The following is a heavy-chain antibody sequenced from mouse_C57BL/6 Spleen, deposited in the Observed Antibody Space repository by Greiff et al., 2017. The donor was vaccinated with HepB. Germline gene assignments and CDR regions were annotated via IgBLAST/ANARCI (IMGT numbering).Heavy chain of an antibody. D-gene: IGHD2-1*01. V-gene: IGHV1-53*01. CDR2: INPSNGGT. CDR1: GYTFTSYW. J-gene: IGHJ3*01. Sequence: QVHVKQPGPELVKPGASVKLSCKASGYTFTSYWMHWVKQRPGQGLEWIGNINPSNGGTNYNEKFKSKATLTVDKSSSTAYMQLSSLTSEDSAVYYCARGGGNYFAWFAYWGQGTLVTVSA. CDR3: ARGGGNYFAWFAY.